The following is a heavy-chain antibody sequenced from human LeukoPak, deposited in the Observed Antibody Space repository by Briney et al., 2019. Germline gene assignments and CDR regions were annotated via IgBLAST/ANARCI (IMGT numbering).Heavy chain of an antibody. D-gene: IGHD4-11*01. CDR1: GFTFSDYY. CDR3: ARGLPPDY. Sequence: VKPGGSLILSCAASGFTFSDYYMSWIRQAPGKGLEWISYISSSTTYTNYADSVKGRFTISRDNAKNSLFLQMNSLRAEDTAVYYCARGLPPDYWGQGTLVTVSS. CDR2: ISSSTTYT. J-gene: IGHJ4*02. V-gene: IGHV3-11*05.